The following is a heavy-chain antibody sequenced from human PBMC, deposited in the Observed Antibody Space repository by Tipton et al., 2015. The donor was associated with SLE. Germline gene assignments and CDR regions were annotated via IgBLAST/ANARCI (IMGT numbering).Heavy chain of an antibody. Sequence: TLSLTCTVSNGSISSSPYYWGWIRQSPGKGLEWAGSMYYSGSTYYNPSLKSRVTMSVDTSRNQCSLNLTSVTAADTAVYYCARGPYYYMDVWGKGTTVTVSS. CDR3: ARGPYYYMDV. V-gene: IGHV4-39*07. CDR2: MYYSGST. CDR1: NGSISSSPYY. J-gene: IGHJ6*03.